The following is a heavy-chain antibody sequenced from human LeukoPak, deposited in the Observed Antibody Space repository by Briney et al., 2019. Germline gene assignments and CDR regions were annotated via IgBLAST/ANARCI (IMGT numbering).Heavy chain of an antibody. D-gene: IGHD6-19*01. Sequence: PGRSLRLSCAASGFTFSSYGMHWVRQAPGKGLEWVAVIWYDGSNKYYADSVKGRFTISRDDSKNTLYLQMNSLRAEDTAVYYCATDISLAGPGYWGQGTLVTVSS. V-gene: IGHV3-33*01. J-gene: IGHJ4*02. CDR1: GFTFSSYG. CDR2: IWYDGSNK. CDR3: ATDISLAGPGY.